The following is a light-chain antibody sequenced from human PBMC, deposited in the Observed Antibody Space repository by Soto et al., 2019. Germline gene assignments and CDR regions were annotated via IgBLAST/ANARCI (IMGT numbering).Light chain of an antibody. Sequence: QSVLTQPASVSGSPGQSITISCTGSSSDIGGYNYVSWYQQLPGIIPKLLIYDVTNRPSGVASRFSGSKSGNTASLSISGLQAEDEDDYFCCSYADSDTLVVFGGGTKVTVL. J-gene: IGLJ2*01. V-gene: IGLV2-14*03. CDR1: SSDIGGYNY. CDR2: DVT. CDR3: CSYADSDTLVV.